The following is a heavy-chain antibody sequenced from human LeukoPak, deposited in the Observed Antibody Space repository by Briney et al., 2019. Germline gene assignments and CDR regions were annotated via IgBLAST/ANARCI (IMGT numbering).Heavy chain of an antibody. CDR3: ARLYYDSMGYPDY. D-gene: IGHD3-22*01. CDR2: IYPDDSDT. J-gene: IGHJ4*02. CDR1: GFSFTTYW. Sequence: GDSLKISCKGSGFSFTTYWIGWVRQMPGKGLEWVGIIYPDDSDTRYSPSFQGQVTISADKSISTAYLQWSSLKASDTAMYYCARLYYDSMGYPDYWGQGTLVTVYS. V-gene: IGHV5-51*01.